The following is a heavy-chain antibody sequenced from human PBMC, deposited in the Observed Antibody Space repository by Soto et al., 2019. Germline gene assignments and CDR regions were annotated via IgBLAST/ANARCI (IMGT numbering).Heavy chain of an antibody. CDR2: ISASGTST. D-gene: IGHD2-15*01. CDR3: AKDNGGGYNWFDP. V-gene: IGHV3-23*01. CDR1: GFTFTNYA. J-gene: IGHJ5*02. Sequence: DVQLLESGGALVQPGGSLRLSCETSGFTFTNYAMSWVRQAPGKGPEWVSGISASGTSTYYADSVKGRFTISRDNSKNTLYLQMNSLRAEDTAVYYCAKDNGGGYNWFDPWGQGTLVTVSS.